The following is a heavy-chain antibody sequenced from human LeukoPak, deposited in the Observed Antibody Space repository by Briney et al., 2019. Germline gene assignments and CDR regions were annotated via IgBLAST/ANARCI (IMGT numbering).Heavy chain of an antibody. D-gene: IGHD6-13*01. V-gene: IGHV3-7*02. CDR2: IKQDGSEK. CDR3: ASSVTWYFLSDY. Sequence: PGGSLRLSCAASGFTFSNYWMSWVRQAPGKGLEWVANIKQDGSEKYYVDSVKGRFTISRDNAKNSLYLQMNSLRAEDTAVYYCASSVTWYFLSDYWGQGTLVTVSS. J-gene: IGHJ4*02. CDR1: GFTFSNYW.